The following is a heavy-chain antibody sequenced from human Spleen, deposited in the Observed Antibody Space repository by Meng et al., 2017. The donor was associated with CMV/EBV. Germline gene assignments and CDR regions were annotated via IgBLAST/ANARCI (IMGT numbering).Heavy chain of an antibody. CDR3: ARDREDSSGYDY. CDR1: GDSVSSNSAA. J-gene: IGHJ4*02. Sequence: VQLQHPGPELVKPPPTTSPPCAISGDSVSSNSAAWNWIRQSPSKGLEWLGRTYYRSKWYNDYAVSVKSRIPINPDTSKNQFSLQLNSVTPEDTAVYYCARDREDSSGYDYWGQGTLVTVSS. CDR2: TYYRSKWYN. V-gene: IGHV6-1*01. D-gene: IGHD3-22*01.